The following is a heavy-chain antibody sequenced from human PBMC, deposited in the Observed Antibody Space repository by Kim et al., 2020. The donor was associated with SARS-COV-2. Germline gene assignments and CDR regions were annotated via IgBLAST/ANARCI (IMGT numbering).Heavy chain of an antibody. CDR1: GFTFSTYA. Sequence: GGSLRLSCTASGFTFSTYAMSWVRQAPGKGLEWVSTLTNTGATTYYADSVKGRFTISRDNSKNTLYLQMNSLRAEDTAVYYCAKIQAPRSYCLDVWGKGT. V-gene: IGHV3-23*01. J-gene: IGHJ6*04. CDR3: AKIQAPRSYCLDV. CDR2: LTNTGATT.